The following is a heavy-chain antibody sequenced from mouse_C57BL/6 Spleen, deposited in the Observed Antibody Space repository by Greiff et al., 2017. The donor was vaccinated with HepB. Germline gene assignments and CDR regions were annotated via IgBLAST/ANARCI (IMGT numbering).Heavy chain of an antibody. V-gene: IGHV1-53*01. CDR3: ARDGTYRGFDY. CDR1: GYTLTSYW. D-gene: IGHD2-1*01. CDR2: INPSNGGT. J-gene: IGHJ2*01. Sequence: QVQLQQPGTELVKPGASVKLSCKASGYTLTSYWMHWVKQRPGQGLEWIGNINPSNGGTKYNEKFKSKATLTVDKSSSTAYMQLSSLTSEDSAVYYCARDGTYRGFDYWGQGTTLTVSS.